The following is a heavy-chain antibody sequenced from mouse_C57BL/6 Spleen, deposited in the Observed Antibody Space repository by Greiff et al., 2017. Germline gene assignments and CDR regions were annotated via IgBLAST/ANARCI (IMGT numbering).Heavy chain of an antibody. CDR3: ARGRDSSGYWFAY. Sequence: VQLQQSGAELVMPGASVKLSCKASGYTFTSYWMHWVKQRPGQGLEWIGEIDPSDSYTNSNQTFKGKSTLTVDKSSSTAYMQLSSLTSEDSAVYYCARGRDSSGYWFAYWGQGTLVTVSA. V-gene: IGHV1-69*01. CDR1: GYTFTSYW. CDR2: IDPSDSYT. D-gene: IGHD3-2*02. J-gene: IGHJ3*01.